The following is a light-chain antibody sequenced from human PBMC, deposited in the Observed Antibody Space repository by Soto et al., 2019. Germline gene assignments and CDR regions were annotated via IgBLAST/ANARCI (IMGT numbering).Light chain of an antibody. CDR2: EVS. Sequence: QSALTQPASVSGSPGQSITISCTGTSSNVGSYNLVSWYQQHPGKATKLMIYEVSKWPSGVFNRFSGSKSGNTASLTISALQADDEADYYSCSYAGSSAWVFGGGTKLTVL. J-gene: IGLJ3*02. CDR3: CSYAGSSAWV. V-gene: IGLV2-23*02. CDR1: SSNVGSYNL.